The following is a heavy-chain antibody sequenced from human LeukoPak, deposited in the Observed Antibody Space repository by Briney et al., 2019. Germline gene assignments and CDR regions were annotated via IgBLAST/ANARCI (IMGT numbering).Heavy chain of an antibody. D-gene: IGHD3-22*01. CDR1: GYTFSSYG. Sequence: ASVKVSCKASGYTFSSYGISWVRQAPGQGLEWMGWISADNGNTNYVQKFQGRVTMTTDTSTSTAYMELSRLRSDDTAVYYCARDGGYGFDYWGQGTLVTVSS. CDR2: ISADNGNT. CDR3: ARDGGYGFDY. V-gene: IGHV1-18*01. J-gene: IGHJ4*02.